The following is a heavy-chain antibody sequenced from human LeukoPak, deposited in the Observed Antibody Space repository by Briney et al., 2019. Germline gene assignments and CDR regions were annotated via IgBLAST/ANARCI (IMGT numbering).Heavy chain of an antibody. Sequence: SETLSLTCAVYGGSFSGYYWSWIRQPPGKGLEWIGEINHSGSTNYNPSLKSRVTISVDTSKNQFSLKLSSVTAADTAVYYCARGRRITFRGVIVDYWGQGTLVTVSS. CDR1: GGSFSGYY. CDR3: ARGRRITFRGVIVDY. V-gene: IGHV4-34*01. CDR2: INHSGST. J-gene: IGHJ4*02. D-gene: IGHD3-16*02.